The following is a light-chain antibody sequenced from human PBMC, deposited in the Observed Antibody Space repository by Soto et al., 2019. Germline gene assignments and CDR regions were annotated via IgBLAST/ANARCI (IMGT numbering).Light chain of an antibody. J-gene: IGLJ1*01. Sequence: QSALTQPAAVSGSPTHSTTIPCTGPTSAVGSYNYVSWYPQQPGKAPMLLIYGVNSRPSGVSDRFSGSKSGNSASLTLSGLQAGDEADYYCTSNTRSSPYVFGSGTKATVL. CDR1: TSAVGSYNY. CDR2: GVN. CDR3: TSNTRSSPYV. V-gene: IGLV2-14*01.